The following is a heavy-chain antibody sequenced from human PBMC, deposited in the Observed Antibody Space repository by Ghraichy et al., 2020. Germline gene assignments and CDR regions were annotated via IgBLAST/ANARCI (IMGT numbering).Heavy chain of an antibody. D-gene: IGHD6-19*01. CDR2: THYSGST. J-gene: IGHJ4*02. CDR3: TRGGGWLTDN. V-gene: IGHV4-59*12. CDR1: GGSISGSY. Sequence: SETLSLTCFVSGGSISGSYCGWFRQPPGNGLEWIGFTHYSGSTEYNPSLTSRVTISVDTTKNHFSLRLSSVTAADTAIYYCTRGGGWLTDNWGQGTLVTVSS.